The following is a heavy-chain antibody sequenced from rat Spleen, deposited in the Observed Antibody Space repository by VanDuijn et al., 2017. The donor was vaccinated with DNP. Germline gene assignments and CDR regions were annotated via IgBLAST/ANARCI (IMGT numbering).Heavy chain of an antibody. Sequence: EVRLQESGPGLVQPSQSLSLTCSVTGYSITSNYWAWIRKFPGNKMEWIGYINYSGGTNYNPSLKSRISMTRDTSRNHFFLHLISVTTEDTATYYCARWTRYFDYWGQGVMVTVSS. D-gene: IGHD1-7*01. V-gene: IGHV3-1*01. CDR1: GYSITSNY. CDR3: ARWTRYFDY. J-gene: IGHJ2*01. CDR2: INYSGGT.